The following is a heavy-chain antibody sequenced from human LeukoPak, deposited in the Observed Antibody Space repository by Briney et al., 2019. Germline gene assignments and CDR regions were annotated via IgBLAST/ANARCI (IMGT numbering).Heavy chain of an antibody. CDR3: ARDSGHRYYYDSSGSQPYADAFDI. J-gene: IGHJ3*02. CDR1: GGSISSYY. CDR2: IYYSGST. D-gene: IGHD3-22*01. Sequence: SETLSLTCTVSGGSISSYYWSWIRQPPGKGLEWIGYIYYSGSTYYNPSLKSRVTISVDTSKNQFSLKLSSVTAADTAVYYCARDSGHRYYYDSSGSQPYADAFDIWGQGTMVTVSS. V-gene: IGHV4-59*12.